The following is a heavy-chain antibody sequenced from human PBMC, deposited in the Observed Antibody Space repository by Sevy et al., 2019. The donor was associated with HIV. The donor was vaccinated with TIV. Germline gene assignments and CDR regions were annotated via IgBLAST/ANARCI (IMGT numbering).Heavy chain of an antibody. V-gene: IGHV3-30*02. Sequence: GGSLRLSCAASGFTFSSYAMHWVRQAPGKGLEWMSIINYDGSTKYYADSVKGRFTIFRDNSKNTVFLEMDSLRAEDTAVYHCAKATGQGSFVIHYWGLGSRVTVSS. D-gene: IGHD3-10*01. CDR3: AKATGQGSFVIHY. CDR2: INYDGSTK. J-gene: IGHJ4*02. CDR1: GFTFSSYA.